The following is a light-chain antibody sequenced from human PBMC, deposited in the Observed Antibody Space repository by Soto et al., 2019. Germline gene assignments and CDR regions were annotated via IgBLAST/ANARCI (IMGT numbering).Light chain of an antibody. Sequence: THSPAALSSTPKERATLSCRASQSVSSNLAWYQQKPGQAPRLLIYGASNRATGIPDRFSGSGSGTDFTLTISRLEPEDFEVYYCQQYCRSGTFGQGTKVDIK. V-gene: IGKV3-20*01. CDR1: QSVSSN. J-gene: IGKJ1*01. CDR2: GAS. CDR3: QQYCRSGT.